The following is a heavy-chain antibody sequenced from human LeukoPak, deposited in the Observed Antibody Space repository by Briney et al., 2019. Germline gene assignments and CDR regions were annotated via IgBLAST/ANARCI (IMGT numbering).Heavy chain of an antibody. CDR1: GYTFTGYY. CDR3: ARDRKVGATGEFDY. D-gene: IGHD1-26*01. CDR2: INPNSGGT. V-gene: IGHV1-2*02. J-gene: IGHJ4*02. Sequence: ASVKVPCKASGYTFTGYYMHWVRQAPGQGLEWMGWINPNSGGTNYAQKFQGRVTMTRDTSISTAYMELSRLRSDDTAVYYCARDRKVGATGEFDYWGQGTLVTVSS.